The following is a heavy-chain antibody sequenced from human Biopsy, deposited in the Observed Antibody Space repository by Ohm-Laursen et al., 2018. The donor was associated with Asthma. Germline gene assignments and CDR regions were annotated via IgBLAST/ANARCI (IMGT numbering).Heavy chain of an antibody. Sequence: LRLSCSAPGFSFDDCAMHWVRQAPGKGLEWVSSTSWNSGNIDYADSVKGRFTISRDNAKNSLYLQMQSLRPEDTAFYYCAKSADYYDSTDYLDFWGRGTLVTVSS. CDR2: TSWNSGNI. V-gene: IGHV3-9*01. D-gene: IGHD3-22*01. J-gene: IGHJ4*01. CDR3: AKSADYYDSTDYLDF. CDR1: GFSFDDCA.